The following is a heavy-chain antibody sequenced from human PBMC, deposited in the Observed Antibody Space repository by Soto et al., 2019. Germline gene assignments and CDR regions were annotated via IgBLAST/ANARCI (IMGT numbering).Heavy chain of an antibody. CDR3: ARVPSPFDYYYAMDV. CDR1: GDSISSGNKY. V-gene: IGHV4-30-4*01. J-gene: IGHJ6*02. D-gene: IGHD3-16*01. Sequence: NLSLTCTVSGDSISSGNKYWSWIRQPPGKVLDCIGYIFSSGTTYYNPSLKSRLTMSLDTSHNQFSLKLNSVTDADTAVYYCARVPSPFDYYYAMDVLGQGTTVTVSS. CDR2: IFSSGTT.